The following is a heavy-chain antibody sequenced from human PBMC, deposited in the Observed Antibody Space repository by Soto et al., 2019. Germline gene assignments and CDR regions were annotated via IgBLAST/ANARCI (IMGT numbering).Heavy chain of an antibody. D-gene: IGHD6-19*01. Sequence: PSETLSLTCTVSGGSISSSSYYWGWICQPPGKGLEWIGSIYYSGSTYYNPSLKSRVTISVDTSKNQFSLKLSSVTAADTAVYYCASLYIAVAGPWDYYYYMDVWGKGTTVTVS. CDR1: GGSISSSSYY. CDR2: IYYSGST. V-gene: IGHV4-39*01. J-gene: IGHJ6*03. CDR3: ASLYIAVAGPWDYYYYMDV.